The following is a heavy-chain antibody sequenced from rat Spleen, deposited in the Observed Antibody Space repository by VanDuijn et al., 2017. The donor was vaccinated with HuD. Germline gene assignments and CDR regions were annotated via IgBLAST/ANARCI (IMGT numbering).Heavy chain of an antibody. CDR3: TRHPTYYGFDGDWFAC. CDR1: GFSFGNNG. J-gene: IGHJ3*01. V-gene: IGHV5S14*01. Sequence: EVQLVESGGGLVQPGRSLKLSCAASGFSFGNNGMHWIRQTPTKGLEWVASISTGGGNTYYRDSVKGRFTISRDNAKNTQYLQMDSLKSEDTATYYCTRHPTYYGFDGDWFACWGQGTLVTVSS. CDR2: ISTGGGNT. D-gene: IGHD1-9*01.